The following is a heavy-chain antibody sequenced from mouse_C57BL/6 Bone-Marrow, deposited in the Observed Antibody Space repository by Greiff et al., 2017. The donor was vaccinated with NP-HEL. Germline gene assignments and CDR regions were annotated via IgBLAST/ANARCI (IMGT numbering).Heavy chain of an antibody. V-gene: IGHV5-16*01. J-gene: IGHJ4*01. Sequence: EVQLVESEGGLVQPGSSMKLSCTASGFTFSDYYMAWVRQVPEKGLEWVANINYDGSSTYYLDSLKSRFIISSDNAKNILYLQMSSLKSEDTATYYCAREGGLRRRTYAMDYWGQGTSVTVSS. D-gene: IGHD2-4*01. CDR1: GFTFSDYY. CDR2: INYDGSST. CDR3: AREGGLRRRTYAMDY.